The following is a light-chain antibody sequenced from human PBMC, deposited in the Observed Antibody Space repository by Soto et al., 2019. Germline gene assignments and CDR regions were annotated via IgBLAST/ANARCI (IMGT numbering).Light chain of an antibody. V-gene: IGKV3-11*01. Sequence: EIVLTQSPATLSLSPGERATLSCRASQSVSSSLAWYQQKPGQAPRLLIYDASNRATGIPARFSGSGSGTDFTLTIRSLEPEDFAVYYCQQRSNWITFGQGTRLEIK. CDR3: QQRSNWIT. J-gene: IGKJ5*01. CDR2: DAS. CDR1: QSVSSS.